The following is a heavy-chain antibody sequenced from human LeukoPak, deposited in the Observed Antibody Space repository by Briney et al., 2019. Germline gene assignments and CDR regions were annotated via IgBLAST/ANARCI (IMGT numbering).Heavy chain of an antibody. CDR3: ARRGAGTGTTDY. V-gene: IGHV3-21*01. J-gene: IGHJ4*02. CDR2: ISTSSSYI. Sequence: PGGSLRLSCAASRFKFSNYNINWVRQAPGKGLEWVSSISTSSSYIYYADSVKGRFTISRDNSKNTLYLQMNSLRAEDTAVYYCARRGAGTGTTDYWGQGTLVTVSS. CDR1: RFKFSNYN. D-gene: IGHD1-1*01.